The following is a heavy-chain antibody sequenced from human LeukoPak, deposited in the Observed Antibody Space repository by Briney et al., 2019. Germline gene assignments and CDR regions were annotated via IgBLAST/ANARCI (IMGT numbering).Heavy chain of an antibody. D-gene: IGHD3-3*01. Sequence: PSETLSLTCTVSGGSISSSSYYWGWIRQPPGKGLEWIGSIYYSGSTYYNPSLKSRVTISVDTSKNQFSLKLSSVTATDTAVYYCASHEWRKDFDYWGQGTLVTVSS. J-gene: IGHJ4*02. CDR2: IYYSGST. CDR1: GGSISSSSYY. V-gene: IGHV4-39*01. CDR3: ASHEWRKDFDY.